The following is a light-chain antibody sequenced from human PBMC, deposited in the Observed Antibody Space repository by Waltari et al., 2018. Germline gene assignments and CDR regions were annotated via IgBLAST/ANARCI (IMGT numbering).Light chain of an antibody. CDR3: ASWDDSLSVGV. CDR2: RNT. Sequence: QSVLTQPPSASGTPGQRVTISCSGSISNLGTNYVYWYQQFPGTAPKLLIQRNTQRPSGVPARFSGSKSGTSASLAISGLRSEDEADYYCASWDDSLSVGVFGGGTKLTVL. V-gene: IGLV1-47*01. CDR1: ISNLGTNY. J-gene: IGLJ3*02.